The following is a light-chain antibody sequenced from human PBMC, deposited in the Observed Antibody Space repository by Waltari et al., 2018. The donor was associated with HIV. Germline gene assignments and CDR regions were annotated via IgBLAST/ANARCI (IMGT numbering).Light chain of an antibody. V-gene: IGLV2-23*02. J-gene: IGLJ2*01. CDR1: SSDVGGYNL. Sequence: QSALTQPASVSGSPGQSITISCTGTSSDVGGYNLVSWYQQHPGKAPKLRIYEVSKRPSGVSNRFSGSKYGNTASLTISGLQAEDEADYYCCAYAGSTTYVIFGGGTKLTVL. CDR3: CAYAGSTTYVI. CDR2: EVS.